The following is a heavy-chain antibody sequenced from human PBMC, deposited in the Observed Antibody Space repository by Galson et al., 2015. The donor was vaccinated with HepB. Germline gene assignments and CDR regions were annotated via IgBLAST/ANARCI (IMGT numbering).Heavy chain of an antibody. J-gene: IGHJ2*01. CDR3: AREDTSPSIGPWYFDL. CDR1: GDSVSGNTVA. Sequence: CAISGDSVSGNTVAWSWLRQSPSRGLEWLGRTYYRSKWYNDYAVSVKSRITINPDTSKNQFSLQLNSVTPEDTAVYYCAREDTSPSIGPWYFDLWGRGTLVTVSS. V-gene: IGHV6-1*01. CDR2: TYYRSKWYN. D-gene: IGHD2/OR15-2a*01.